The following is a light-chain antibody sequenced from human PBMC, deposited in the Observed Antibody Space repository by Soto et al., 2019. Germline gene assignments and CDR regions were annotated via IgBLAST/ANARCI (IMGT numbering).Light chain of an antibody. Sequence: QSALTQPASVSGSPGQSITISCTGTSSDVGGYNYVSWYQQHPGKAPKLMIYEVSNRPSGVSNRFSGSKSGNTASLTISGLQADDEGDYYCSSKTSSSSPFVFGTGTKLTVL. CDR1: SSDVGGYNY. J-gene: IGLJ1*01. CDR3: SSKTSSSSPFV. CDR2: EVS. V-gene: IGLV2-14*01.